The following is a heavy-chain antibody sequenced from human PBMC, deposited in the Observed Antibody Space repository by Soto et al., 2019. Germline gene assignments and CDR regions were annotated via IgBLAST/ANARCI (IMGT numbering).Heavy chain of an antibody. CDR1: GFTFSNAW. J-gene: IGHJ4*02. Sequence: EVQLVESGGGLVKPGGSLSLSCAASGFTFSNAWMSWVRQAPGKGLEWVGRIKIKTDGGTTDYAAPVKGRFTISRDDSKNTLYLQMNSLKTDDTAVYYCTTPNMTQANWGQGTLGTVSS. V-gene: IGHV3-15*01. CDR2: IKIKTDGGTT. CDR3: TTPNMTQAN.